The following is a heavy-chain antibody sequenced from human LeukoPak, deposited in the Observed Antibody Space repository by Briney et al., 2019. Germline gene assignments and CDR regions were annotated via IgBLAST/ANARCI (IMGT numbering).Heavy chain of an antibody. Sequence: PGGSLRLSCAASGFTFSNAWMSWVRQAPGKGLEWVGRIKSKTDGGTTDYAAPVKGRFTISRDDSKNTLYLQMNSPKTEDTAVYYCTTDLGSGWRLYYFDYWGQGTLVTVSS. J-gene: IGHJ4*02. CDR1: GFTFSNAW. CDR3: TTDLGSGWRLYYFDY. V-gene: IGHV3-15*01. CDR2: IKSKTDGGTT. D-gene: IGHD6-19*01.